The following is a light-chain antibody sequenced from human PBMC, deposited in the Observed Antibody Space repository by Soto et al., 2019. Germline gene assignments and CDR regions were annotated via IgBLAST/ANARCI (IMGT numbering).Light chain of an antibody. V-gene: IGKV3-20*01. CDR1: QSLSSNS. CDR3: QQYGGSTRF. J-gene: IGKJ4*01. CDR2: GTS. Sequence: EIVLTQSPVILSVSPGERATLSCRASQSLSSNSLAWYQQKPGQAPRLLIFGTSRRATAIPDRFSGSGSGTDFTLTISRLEPEDFAVYYCQQYGGSTRFFGGGTKVEIK.